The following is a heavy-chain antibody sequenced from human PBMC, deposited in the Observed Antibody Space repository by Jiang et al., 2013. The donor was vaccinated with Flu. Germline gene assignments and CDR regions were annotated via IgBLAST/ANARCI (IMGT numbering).Heavy chain of an antibody. CDR1: GGSISSNSYY. CDR2: IYYTGST. D-gene: IGHD4-17*01. J-gene: IGHJ4*02. Sequence: SLTCTVSGGSISSNSYYWAWIRQPPGKGLEWIGMIYYTGSTYYNPFLKSRVTISVDTSKNHFSLKLNSVTAADTAVYYCARRSYDYGDYCDYWGQGTLVTVSS. CDR3: ARRSYDYGDYCDY. V-gene: IGHV4-39*02.